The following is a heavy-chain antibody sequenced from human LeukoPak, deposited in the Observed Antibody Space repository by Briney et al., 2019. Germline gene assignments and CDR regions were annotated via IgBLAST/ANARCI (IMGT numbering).Heavy chain of an antibody. D-gene: IGHD5-12*01. CDR2: ISSSGDII. V-gene: IGHV3-48*03. Sequence: GGSLRLSCATSGFTYRSYEMNGVRQAPGKGLEWLSYISSSGDIIYYAESVKGRFTISRDDAKNSVFLQLNSLRAEDTAFYYCTRVTDGGYDLALGFWGQGTLVTVSS. J-gene: IGHJ4*02. CDR1: GFTYRSYE. CDR3: TRVTDGGYDLALGF.